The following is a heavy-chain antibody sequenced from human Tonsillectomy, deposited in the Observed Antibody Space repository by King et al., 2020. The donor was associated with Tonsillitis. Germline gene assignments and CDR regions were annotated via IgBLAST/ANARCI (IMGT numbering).Heavy chain of an antibody. Sequence: VQLVESGGGLVQPGGSLRVSCAASGFTFSTYWMTWVRQAPGKGLEWVANIKQDGSEKYYVDSVKGRFTISRDNAKNSLYLQMNSLRAEDTAVYYCARDPALFHSSGWYGGGMDVWGQGTMVTVSS. V-gene: IGHV3-7*03. CDR1: GFTFSTYW. CDR2: IKQDGSEK. D-gene: IGHD6-19*01. CDR3: ARDPALFHSSGWYGGGMDV. J-gene: IGHJ6*02.